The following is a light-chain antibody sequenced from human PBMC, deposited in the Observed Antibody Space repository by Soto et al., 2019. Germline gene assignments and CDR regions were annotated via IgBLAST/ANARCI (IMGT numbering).Light chain of an antibody. CDR1: QSVSSN. J-gene: IGKJ4*01. CDR3: QQYNNWPPLT. Sequence: EIVMTQSPATLSVSPGERATPSCRASQSVSSNLAWYQQKPGQAPRLLIYGASTRATGIPARFSGSGSGTEFTLTISSLQSEDFAVYDCQQYNNWPPLTFGGGTKVEIK. CDR2: GAS. V-gene: IGKV3-15*01.